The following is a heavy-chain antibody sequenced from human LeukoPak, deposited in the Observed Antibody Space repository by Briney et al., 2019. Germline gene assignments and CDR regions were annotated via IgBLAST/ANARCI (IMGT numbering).Heavy chain of an antibody. CDR2: ISGSGGST. Sequence: PGGSLRLSCAASGFTFSSYAMSWVRQAPGKGLEWVSAISGSGGSTYYADSVKGRFTISRDSAKNSLYLQMNSLRAEDTAFYYCARDGRAGYSYGYLDYWGQGILVTVSS. CDR3: ARDGRAGYSYGYLDY. CDR1: GFTFSSYA. D-gene: IGHD5-18*01. J-gene: IGHJ4*02. V-gene: IGHV3-23*01.